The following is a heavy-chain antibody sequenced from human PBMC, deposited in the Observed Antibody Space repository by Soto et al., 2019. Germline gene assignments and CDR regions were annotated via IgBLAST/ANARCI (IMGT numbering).Heavy chain of an antibody. CDR3: ARAPSGSYPEFDY. CDR2: ITYDGSNQ. D-gene: IGHD1-26*01. Sequence: QVQLVESGGGVVQPGRSLRLSCAASGFIFSSYTMHWVRQAPGKGLEWVGVITYDGSNQYYADSVKGRFTISRDNSRNMLFLQMNSRRPYDTAGYYCARAPSGSYPEFDYWGHGTLVTVSS. J-gene: IGHJ4*01. V-gene: IGHV3-30-3*01. CDR1: GFIFSSYT.